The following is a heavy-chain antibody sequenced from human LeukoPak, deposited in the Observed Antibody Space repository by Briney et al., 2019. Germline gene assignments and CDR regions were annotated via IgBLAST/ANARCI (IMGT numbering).Heavy chain of an antibody. CDR1: GFAFTGYS. D-gene: IGHD2-2*01. V-gene: IGHV3-48*01. Sequence: GESLTLSCAASGFAFTGYSMNWVRQAPGKGLEWVSYICYSGAVIYYAESIKGRFTVSRDNAKKSLYLQLTGLRVEDTAVYYCARNAIASPDFDYWGQGTPVTVS. J-gene: IGHJ4*02. CDR3: ARNAIASPDFDY. CDR2: ICYSGAVI.